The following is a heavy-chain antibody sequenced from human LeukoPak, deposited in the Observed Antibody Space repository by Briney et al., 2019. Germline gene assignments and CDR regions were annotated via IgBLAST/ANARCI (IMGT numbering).Heavy chain of an antibody. CDR1: EFSVGSNY. CDR3: AKGTAMVWYNGAFDI. V-gene: IGHV3-66*01. J-gene: IGHJ3*02. D-gene: IGHD5-18*01. Sequence: EGSLRLSCAASEFSVGSNYMAWVRQAPGKGLEWVSLIYSGGSTYYADSVKGRFTISRDNSKNTLYLQMNSLRAEDTAVYYCAKGTAMVWYNGAFDIWGQGTMVTVSS. CDR2: IYSGGST.